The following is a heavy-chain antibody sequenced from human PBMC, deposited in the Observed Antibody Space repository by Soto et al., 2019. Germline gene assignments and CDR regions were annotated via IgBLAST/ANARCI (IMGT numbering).Heavy chain of an antibody. CDR3: AGMLVPDSRLSGLDP. D-gene: IGHD2-21*02. CDR2: INYLGTT. J-gene: IGHJ5*02. CDR1: GGSIGSSDYY. Sequence: PSETLSLTCTVSGGSIGSSDYYWGWIRQPPEKGLEWIGNINYLGTTYYNPSLRSRVTISADMSKNQFSLKLNSVTAADTSVYYCAGMLVPDSRLSGLDPWGQGTRVTVSS. V-gene: IGHV4-39*01.